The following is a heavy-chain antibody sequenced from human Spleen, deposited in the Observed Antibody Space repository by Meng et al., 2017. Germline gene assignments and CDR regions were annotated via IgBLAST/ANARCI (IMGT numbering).Heavy chain of an antibody. D-gene: IGHD3-10*01. V-gene: IGHV4-31*03. Sequence: QGRLQESGPGLVKPSQTLSLTCTVSGGSISTSSYYWTWIRQLPGKGLECIGYIYYSGTTNYKPSLKRRITISVDTAKNQFSLKLNSVTAADTAVYYCARGRGRGSPNWFDAWGHGTLVTVSS. CDR3: ARGRGRGSPNWFDA. J-gene: IGHJ5*01. CDR2: IYYSGTT. CDR1: GGSISTSSYY.